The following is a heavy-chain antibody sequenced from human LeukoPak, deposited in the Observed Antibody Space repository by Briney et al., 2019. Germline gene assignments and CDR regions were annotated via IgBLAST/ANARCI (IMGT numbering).Heavy chain of an antibody. CDR3: AQMAPFSPSFSQQ. J-gene: IGHJ1*01. CDR2: IYHSGTT. V-gene: IGHV4-59*01. CDR1: GGSITSYF. Sequence: SETLSLTCTVSGGSITSYFWTWFRQPPGKGLEWIGYIYHSGTTNYNPSLKSRVSISVDTSKTQFSLNLGSVTAADTAVYYCAQMAPFSPSFSQQWGQGTLVTVSS. D-gene: IGHD5-24*01.